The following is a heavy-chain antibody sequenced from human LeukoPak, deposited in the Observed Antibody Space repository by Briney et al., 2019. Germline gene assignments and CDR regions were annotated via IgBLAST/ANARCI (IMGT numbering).Heavy chain of an antibody. Sequence: PGGSLRLSCVASGFTFNNYSMNWVRQAPGKGLEWVSSISSSSTYIYHADSVKGRFTIPRDNAKNSLYLQMNGLRAEDTAVYYCARDSGIYRTIDYWGQGTLVTVSS. V-gene: IGHV3-21*01. CDR2: ISSSSTYI. J-gene: IGHJ4*02. CDR3: ARDSGIYRTIDY. D-gene: IGHD1-26*01. CDR1: GFTFNNYS.